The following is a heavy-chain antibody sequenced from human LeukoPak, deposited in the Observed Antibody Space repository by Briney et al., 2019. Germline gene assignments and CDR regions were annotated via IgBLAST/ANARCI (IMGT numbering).Heavy chain of an antibody. J-gene: IGHJ4*02. Sequence: GSSVKVSCKASGGTFSSYAISWVRQAPGQGLEWMGGIIPIFGTANYAQKFQGRVTITADESTSTAYMELSSLRSEDTAVYYCARLSRVRGRYGYEYLDYWGQGTLVTVSS. CDR2: IIPIFGTA. CDR3: ARLSRVRGRYGYEYLDY. CDR1: GGTFSSYA. D-gene: IGHD5-18*01. V-gene: IGHV1-69*01.